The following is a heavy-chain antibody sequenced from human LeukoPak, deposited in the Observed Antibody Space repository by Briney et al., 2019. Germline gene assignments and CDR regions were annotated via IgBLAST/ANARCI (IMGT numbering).Heavy chain of an antibody. J-gene: IGHJ4*02. D-gene: IGHD2-2*01. Sequence: KPSETLSLTCTVSGGSISSSSYYWGWIRQPPGKGLEWIGSIYYSGSTYCNPSLKSRVTISVDTSKNQFSLKLSSVTAADTAVYYCATPAARGTYFDYWGQGTLVTVSS. CDR3: ATPAARGTYFDY. CDR2: IYYSGST. CDR1: GGSISSSSYY. V-gene: IGHV4-39*01.